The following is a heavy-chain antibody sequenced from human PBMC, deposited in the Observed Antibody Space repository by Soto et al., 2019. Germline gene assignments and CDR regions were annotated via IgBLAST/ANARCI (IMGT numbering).Heavy chain of an antibody. CDR2: VYDLDGT. V-gene: IGHV3-53*01. CDR3: ATWHLREPAYDI. CDR1: GLTVSGKKY. D-gene: IGHD5-12*01. Sequence: DVQLVESGGGLIQPGGSLRLSCVASGLTVSGKKYMAWVRQAPGQGPEWLSGVYDLDGTYYADSVRGRVTTSIDSSLTTVYLQMRDLRPEDTALYFCATWHLREPAYDIWGQGPMVTVSS. J-gene: IGHJ3*02.